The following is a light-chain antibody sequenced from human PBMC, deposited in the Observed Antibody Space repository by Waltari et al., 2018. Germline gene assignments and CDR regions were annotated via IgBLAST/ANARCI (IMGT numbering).Light chain of an antibody. J-gene: IGLJ2*01. CDR3: LLSYNGGRV. V-gene: IGLV7-46*01. CDR2: ETS. Sequence: QAVVTQEPSLTVSSGGPVTPTCASIPGPVTSRHSPYWFQQKHGQAPTTVIYETSNKHSWTPARFSGSLLGGKAALTLSGAQPEDEAEYYCLLSYNGGRVFGGGTRLTVL. CDR1: PGPVTSRHS.